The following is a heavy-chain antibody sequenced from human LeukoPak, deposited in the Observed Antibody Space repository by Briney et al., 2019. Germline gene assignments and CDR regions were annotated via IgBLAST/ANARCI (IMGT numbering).Heavy chain of an antibody. CDR1: GFTFNDYA. Sequence: GGSLRLSCEASGFTFNDYAMMWVRQAPGRGLEWVSAIRASGGPRFYADSVKGRFTISRDNSKNTLYLQMNSLRAADTAVYYCARDPNGDYIGAFDMCGQGTKVTVSS. D-gene: IGHD4-17*01. V-gene: IGHV3-23*01. CDR3: ARDPNGDYIGAFDM. J-gene: IGHJ3*02. CDR2: IRASGGPR.